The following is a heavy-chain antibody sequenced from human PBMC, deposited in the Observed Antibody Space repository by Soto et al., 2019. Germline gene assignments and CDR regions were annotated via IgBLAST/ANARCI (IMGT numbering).Heavy chain of an antibody. V-gene: IGHV4-39*01. J-gene: IGHJ6*02. CDR2: IYYSGST. Sequence: QLQLQESGPGLVKPSETLSLTCTVSGGSISSSSYYWGWIRQPPGKGLEWIGSIYYSGSTYYNPSLKSRVTISVDTSKNQFSRKLSSVTAADTAVYYCAGPAAERVIAVAGPSEYYYYGMDVWGQGTTVTVSS. D-gene: IGHD6-19*01. CDR1: GGSISSSSYY. CDR3: AGPAAERVIAVAGPSEYYYYGMDV.